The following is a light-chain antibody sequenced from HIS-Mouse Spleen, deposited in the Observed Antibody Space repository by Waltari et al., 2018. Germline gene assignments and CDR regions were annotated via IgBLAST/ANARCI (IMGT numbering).Light chain of an antibody. Sequence: DIVMTQSPDPLAVSLGERATINCKSRPSVLYSSNNKNYLAWYQQKPEQPPKLLIYWASTRESGVPDRFSGSGSGTDFTLTISSLQAEDVAVYYCQQYYSTPFTFGPGTKVDIK. CDR1: PSVLYSSNNKNY. J-gene: IGKJ3*01. CDR3: QQYYSTPFT. CDR2: WAS. V-gene: IGKV4-1*01.